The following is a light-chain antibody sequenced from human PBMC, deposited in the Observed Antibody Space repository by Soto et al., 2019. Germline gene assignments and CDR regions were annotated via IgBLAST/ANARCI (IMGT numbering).Light chain of an antibody. J-gene: IGKJ5*01. CDR3: QQRSNWPSIT. CDR2: DAS. V-gene: IGKV3-11*01. CDR1: QSVSSY. Sequence: EIVLTQSPATLSLSPGERATLSCRASQSVSSYLAWYQQKPGQAPRLLIYDASNRATGIPARFSGSGSGTDFTLTLSSLEPEDYAVYYCQQRSNWPSITFGQPTRLEIK.